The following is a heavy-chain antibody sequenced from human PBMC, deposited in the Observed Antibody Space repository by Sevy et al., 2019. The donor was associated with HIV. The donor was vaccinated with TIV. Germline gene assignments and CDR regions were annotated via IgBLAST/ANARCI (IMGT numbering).Heavy chain of an antibody. Sequence: SVKVSCKASGGTFSSYAISWVRQAPGQGLEWMGGIIPIFGTANYAQKFQGRVTITADESTSTAYMELSSLRSEDTAVYYCARDLGYCSGGSCFSNYYYYGMDVWGQGTTVTVSS. D-gene: IGHD2-15*01. J-gene: IGHJ6*02. CDR3: ARDLGYCSGGSCFSNYYYYGMDV. V-gene: IGHV1-69*13. CDR2: IIPIFGTA. CDR1: GGTFSSYA.